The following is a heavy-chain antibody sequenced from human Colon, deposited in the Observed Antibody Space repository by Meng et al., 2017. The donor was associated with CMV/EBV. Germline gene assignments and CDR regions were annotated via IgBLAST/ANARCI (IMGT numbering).Heavy chain of an antibody. CDR1: GRTFDTST. CDR2: IIPMFGSP. D-gene: IGHD6-13*01. CDR3: ARGKQAGFDL. V-gene: IGHV1-69*12. Sequence: QVQLLQSGAEMTKPGSSVKDSCKASGRTFDTSTVYLVRQAPGQGLEWMGGIIPMFGSPSYSQKFSSSVTMTADELEVNSLRSEDTAVYYCARGKQAGFDLWGQGTLVTVSS. J-gene: IGHJ5*02.